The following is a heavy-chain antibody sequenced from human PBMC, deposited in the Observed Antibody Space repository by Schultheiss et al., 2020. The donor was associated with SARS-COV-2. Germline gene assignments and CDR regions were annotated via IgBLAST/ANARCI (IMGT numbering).Heavy chain of an antibody. CDR2: ISGSGGST. CDR3: ARDLGYSGYDLYYYYYGMDV. V-gene: IGHV3-23*01. D-gene: IGHD5-12*01. CDR1: GFTFSSYA. Sequence: GGSLRLSCAASGFTFSSYAMSWVRQAPGKGLEWVSAISGSGGSTYYADSVKGRFTISRDNSKNTLYLQMNSLRAEDTAVYYCARDLGYSGYDLYYYYYGMDVWGQGTTVTVSS. J-gene: IGHJ6*02.